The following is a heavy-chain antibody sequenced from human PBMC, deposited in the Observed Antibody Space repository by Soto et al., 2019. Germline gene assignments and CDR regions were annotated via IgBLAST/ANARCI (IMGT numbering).Heavy chain of an antibody. CDR2: IRSKAYGGTT. Sequence: GGSLRLSCTASGFTFGDYAMSWVRQAPGKGLEWVGFIRSKAYGGTTEYAASVKGRFTISRDDSKSIAYLQMNSLKTEDTAVYYCTRAGDTYCTNGVCSTDYYYGMDVWGQGTTVTVSS. J-gene: IGHJ6*02. V-gene: IGHV3-49*04. CDR1: GFTFGDYA. CDR3: TRAGDTYCTNGVCSTDYYYGMDV. D-gene: IGHD2-8*01.